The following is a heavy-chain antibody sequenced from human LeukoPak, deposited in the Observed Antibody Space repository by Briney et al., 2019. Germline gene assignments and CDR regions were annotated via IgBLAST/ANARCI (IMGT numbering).Heavy chain of an antibody. CDR3: AKGRGSYYLFDY. Sequence: PGGSLRLSCAASGFTFSSYGMHWVRQAPGKGLEWVAFIRYDGSNKYYADSVKGRFTISRDNSKNTLYLQMNSLRAEDTAVYYCAKGRGSYYLFDYWGQGTLVTVSS. V-gene: IGHV3-30*02. D-gene: IGHD1-26*01. CDR2: IRYDGSNK. CDR1: GFTFSSYG. J-gene: IGHJ4*02.